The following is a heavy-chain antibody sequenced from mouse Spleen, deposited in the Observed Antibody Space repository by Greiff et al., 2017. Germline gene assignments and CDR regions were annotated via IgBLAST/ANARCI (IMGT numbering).Heavy chain of an antibody. CDR3: ARPGFPYYFDY. Sequence: DVKLVESGGGLVKPGGSLKLSCAASGFTFSDYGMHWVRQAPEKGLEWVAYISSGSSTIYYADTVKGRFTISRDNAKNTLFLQMTSLRSEDTAMYYCARPGFPYYFDYWGQGTTLTVSS. J-gene: IGHJ2*01. CDR2: ISSGSSTI. V-gene: IGHV5-17*01. CDR1: GFTFSDYG.